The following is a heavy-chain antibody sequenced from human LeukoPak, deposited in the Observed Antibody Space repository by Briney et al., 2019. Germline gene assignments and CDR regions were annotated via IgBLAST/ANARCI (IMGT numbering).Heavy chain of an antibody. J-gene: IGHJ4*02. V-gene: IGHV3-43*01. CDR2: LNWEGETT. Sequence: GGSLRLSCAASGFDMKDYTMHWVRQAPGKGLEWVALLNWEGETTYYSDSVKGRFIISRDISKDSLYLQMDSLITADTAFYYCTRDSEPRREAAAGLDHWGQGTLVTASS. CDR3: TRDSEPRREAAAGLDH. D-gene: IGHD6-13*01. CDR1: GFDMKDYT.